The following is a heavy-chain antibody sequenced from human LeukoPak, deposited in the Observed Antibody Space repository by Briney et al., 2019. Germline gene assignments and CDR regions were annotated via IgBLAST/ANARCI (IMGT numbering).Heavy chain of an antibody. D-gene: IGHD1-26*01. CDR1: GGSISSSSYY. J-gene: IGHJ2*01. CDR3: ARLRRYSGSYYWYFDL. V-gene: IGHV4-39*01. Sequence: SETLSLTCTVSGGSISSSSYYWGWIRQPPGKGLEWIGSIYYSGSTYYNPSLKRRGTISLDTSKNQFSLKLSSVTAADTAVYYCARLRRYSGSYYWYFDLWGRGTLVTVSS. CDR2: IYYSGST.